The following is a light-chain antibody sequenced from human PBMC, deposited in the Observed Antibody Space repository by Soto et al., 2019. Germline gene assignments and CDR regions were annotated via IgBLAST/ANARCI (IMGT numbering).Light chain of an antibody. J-gene: IGKJ1*01. CDR3: QHRSNWTRT. CDR1: QSVSSY. V-gene: IGKV3-11*01. CDR2: DTS. Sequence: ELVLTQSPATLSLSPGERATLSCRASQSVSSYLAWFQQKPGQAPRLLIYDTSNRATGIPARFSVSGSGTDGTLTISSLETEDGSVYYCQHRSNWTRTFCQGTKVDIK.